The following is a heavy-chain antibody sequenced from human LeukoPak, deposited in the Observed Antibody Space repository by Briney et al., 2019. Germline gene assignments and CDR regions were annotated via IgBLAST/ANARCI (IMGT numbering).Heavy chain of an antibody. CDR2: ISWNSGSI. J-gene: IGHJ4*02. CDR1: GFTFDDYA. D-gene: IGHD6-19*01. CDR3: AKDIGAVAGPFDY. V-gene: IGHV3-9*01. Sequence: PGGSLRLSCAAPGFTFDDYAMPWVRQAPGKGLEWVSGISWNSGSIGYADSVKGRFTISRDNAKNSLYLQMNSLRAEDTALYYCAKDIGAVAGPFDYWGQGTLVTVSS.